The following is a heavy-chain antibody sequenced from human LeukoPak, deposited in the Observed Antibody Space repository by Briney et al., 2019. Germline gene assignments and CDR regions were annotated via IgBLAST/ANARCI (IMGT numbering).Heavy chain of an antibody. CDR3: ARVILGSLDY. J-gene: IGHJ4*02. D-gene: IGHD2/OR15-2a*01. CDR2: IYTSGST. CDR1: GGSISSGSYY. V-gene: IGHV4-61*02. Sequence: SQTLSLTCTVSGGSISSGSYYWSWIRQPAGKGLEWIGRIYTSGSTNYNPSLKSRVTISVDTSKNQFSLKLSSVTAADTAVYYCARVILGSLDYWGQGTLVTVSS.